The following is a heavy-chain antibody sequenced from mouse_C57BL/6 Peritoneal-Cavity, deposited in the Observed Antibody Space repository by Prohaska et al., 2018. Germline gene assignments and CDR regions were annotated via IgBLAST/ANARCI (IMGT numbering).Heavy chain of an antibody. CDR2: INPNNGGT. D-gene: IGHD2-3*01. Sequence: HGKSLEWIGDINPNNGGTSYNQKFKGKATLTVDKSSSTAYMELRSLTSEDSAVYYCARRGGYYVSFAYWGQGTLVTVSA. CDR3: ARRGGYYVSFAY. J-gene: IGHJ3*01. V-gene: IGHV1-26*01.